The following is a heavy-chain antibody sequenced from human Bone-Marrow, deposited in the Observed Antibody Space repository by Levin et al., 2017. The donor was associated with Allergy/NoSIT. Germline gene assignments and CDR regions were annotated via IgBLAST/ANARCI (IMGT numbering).Heavy chain of an antibody. V-gene: IGHV3-21*01. CDR3: ARTSYDYIWGSYRYTGGVYFDY. CDR2: ISSSSSYI. D-gene: IGHD3-16*02. J-gene: IGHJ4*02. CDR1: GFTFSSYS. Sequence: GESLKISCAASGFTFSSYSMNWVRQAPGKGLEWVSSISSSSSYIYYADSVKGRFTISRDNAKNSLYLQMNSLRAEDTAVYYCARTSYDYIWGSYRYTGGVYFDYWGQGTLVTVSS.